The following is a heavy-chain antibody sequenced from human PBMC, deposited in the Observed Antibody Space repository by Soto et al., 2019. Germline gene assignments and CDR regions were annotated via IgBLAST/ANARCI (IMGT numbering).Heavy chain of an antibody. V-gene: IGHV1-8*01. D-gene: IGHD4-17*01. Sequence: ASVKVSCKASGYTFTSYDINWVRQATGQGPEWMGWMNPNSGNTGYAQKFQGRVTMTRNTSISTAYMELSSLRSEDTAVYYCARAPTTHYGDYEGYYYYMDVWGKGTTVTVSS. CDR2: MNPNSGNT. CDR3: ARAPTTHYGDYEGYYYYMDV. J-gene: IGHJ6*03. CDR1: GYTFTSYD.